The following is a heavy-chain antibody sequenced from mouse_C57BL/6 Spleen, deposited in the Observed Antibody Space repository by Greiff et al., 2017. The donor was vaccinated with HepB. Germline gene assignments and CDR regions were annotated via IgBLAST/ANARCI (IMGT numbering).Heavy chain of an antibody. CDR2: INPNYGTT. V-gene: IGHV1-39*01. CDR1: GYSFTDYN. J-gene: IGHJ1*03. Sequence: VQLKESGPELVKPGASVKISCKASGYSFTDYNMNWVKQSNGKSLEWIGVINPNYGTTSYNQKFNGKATLTVDQSSSTAYMQLNSLTSEDSAVYYCARSHYYGSSYYWYFDVWGTGTTVTVSS. D-gene: IGHD1-1*01. CDR3: ARSHYYGSSYYWYFDV.